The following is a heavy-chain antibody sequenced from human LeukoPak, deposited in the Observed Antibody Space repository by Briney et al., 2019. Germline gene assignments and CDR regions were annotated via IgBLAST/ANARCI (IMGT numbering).Heavy chain of an antibody. D-gene: IGHD3-10*01. CDR2: IYYTGST. V-gene: IGHV4-39*07. CDR1: GGYIITSDHY. CDR3: ARERYYYGCKTWFDP. Sequence: SETLSLTCSVSGGYIITSDHYWGWIRQPPGKGLEWIGSIYYTGSTSTNPFFKSRVTVSVDTSKNLFSLNLTSVTAADTAGYYCARERYYYGCKTWFDPWGQGTLVTVSS. J-gene: IGHJ5*02.